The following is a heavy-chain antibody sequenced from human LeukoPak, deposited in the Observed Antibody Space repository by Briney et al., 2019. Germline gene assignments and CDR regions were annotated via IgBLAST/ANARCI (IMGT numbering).Heavy chain of an antibody. CDR2: INHSGST. CDR1: GGSFSGYY. J-gene: IGHJ4*02. Sequence: PSETLSLTCAVYGGSFSGYYWSWIRQPPGKGLEWIGEINHSGSTNYNPSLKSRVTISVDTSKNQFSLKLSSVTAADTAVYYCARRSLYGSGYSFGSVNWGQGTLVTVSS. V-gene: IGHV4-34*01. CDR3: ARRSLYGSGYSFGSVN. D-gene: IGHD5-18*01.